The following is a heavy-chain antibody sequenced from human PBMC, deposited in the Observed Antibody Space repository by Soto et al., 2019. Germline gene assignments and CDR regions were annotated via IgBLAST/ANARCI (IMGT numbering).Heavy chain of an antibody. CDR1: GFTFSSYG. V-gene: IGHV3-30*18. CDR3: AKVGGGRYYYMDV. Sequence: PGGSLRLSCAASGFTFSSYGMHWVRQAPGKGLEWVAVISYDGSNKYYADSVKGRFTISRDNSKNTLYLQMNSLRAEDTAVYYCAKVGGGRYYYMDVWGKGTTVTVSS. CDR2: ISYDGSNK. D-gene: IGHD3-10*01. J-gene: IGHJ6*03.